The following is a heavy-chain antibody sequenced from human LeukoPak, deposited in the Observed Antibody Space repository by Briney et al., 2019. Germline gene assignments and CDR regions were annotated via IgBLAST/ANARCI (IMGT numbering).Heavy chain of an antibody. V-gene: IGHV4-31*03. CDR1: GGSISSGGYY. Sequence: SETLSLTCTVSGGSISSGGYYWSWIRQHPGTGLEWIGYIYYSGSTYYNPSLKSRLTISLDTSKNQFSLNLSSVTAADTAVYYCASGSGRKGYFDYWGQGTLVTVSS. CDR2: IYYSGST. D-gene: IGHD3-3*01. J-gene: IGHJ4*02. CDR3: ASGSGRKGYFDY.